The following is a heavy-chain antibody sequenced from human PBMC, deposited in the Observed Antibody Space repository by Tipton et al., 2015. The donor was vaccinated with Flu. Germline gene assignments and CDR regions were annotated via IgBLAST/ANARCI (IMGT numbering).Heavy chain of an antibody. D-gene: IGHD1-26*01. CDR3: VKPGLGSPTALLFF. CDR2: ISSSSNTI. V-gene: IGHV3-48*01. Sequence: SLRLSCTASGFTFSYYEMHWVRQAPGKGLEWVSHISSSSNTIHYADSVKGRFTISRDNSKNTVYLQMNSLRVEDTALYYCVKPGLGSPTALLFFWGQGTLFTVSS. CDR1: GFTFSYYE. J-gene: IGHJ4*02.